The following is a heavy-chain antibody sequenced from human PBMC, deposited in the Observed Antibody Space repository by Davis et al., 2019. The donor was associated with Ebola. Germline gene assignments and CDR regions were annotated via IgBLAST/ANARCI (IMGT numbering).Heavy chain of an antibody. D-gene: IGHD3-22*01. CDR2: IYSGGST. Sequence: PGGSLRLSCAASGFTVSSNYMSWVRQAPGKGLEWVSVIYSGGSTYYADSVKGRFTVSRHNSKNTLYLQMNSLRAEDTAVYYCARDPYYYDSSGYYWGYFDYWGQGTLVTVSS. V-gene: IGHV3-53*04. CDR1: GFTVSSNY. CDR3: ARDPYYYDSSGYYWGYFDY. J-gene: IGHJ4*02.